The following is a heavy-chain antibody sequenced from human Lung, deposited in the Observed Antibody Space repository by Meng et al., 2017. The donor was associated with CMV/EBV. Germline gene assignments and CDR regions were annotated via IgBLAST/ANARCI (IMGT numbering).Heavy chain of an antibody. CDR2: IYYSGAT. D-gene: IGHD3-22*01. V-gene: IGHV4-39*02. Sequence: SETLSPTCSVSAGSTSSYGSFWGWIRQPPGKGLEWIAMIYYSGATHHNPSLKSRVIVSVDTSKKNFSLKLSSVTASDTAVYYCVRYYDRSGHHYFDYWGQGSLVTVSS. J-gene: IGHJ4*02. CDR3: VRYYDRSGHHYFDY. CDR1: AGSTSSYGSF.